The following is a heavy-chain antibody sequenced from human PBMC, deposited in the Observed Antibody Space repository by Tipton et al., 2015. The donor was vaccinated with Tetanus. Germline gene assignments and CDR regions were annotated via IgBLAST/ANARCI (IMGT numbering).Heavy chain of an antibody. CDR1: GGSISSSSYY. V-gene: IGHV4-61*01. D-gene: IGHD6-13*01. J-gene: IGHJ4*02. CDR3: AREAAAHHAFDY. Sequence: TLSLTCTVSGGSISSSSYYWGWIRQPPGKGLEWIGYIYYSGSTNYNPSLKSRVTISVDTSKNQFSLKLSSVTAADTAVYYCAREAAAHHAFDYWGQGTLVTVSS. CDR2: IYYSGST.